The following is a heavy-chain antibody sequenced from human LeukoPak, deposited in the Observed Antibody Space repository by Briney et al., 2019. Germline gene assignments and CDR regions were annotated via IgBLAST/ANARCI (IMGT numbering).Heavy chain of an antibody. J-gene: IGHJ3*02. CDR3: ARDRVYLGREDAFDI. Sequence: PGGSLRLSCAASGFSVSSSFMSWFRQAPGKGLEWVSVIYSIGSTFYADSVKGRFTISRDNSKNTLYLHMNSLRTEDTAVYYCARDRVYLGREDAFDIWGQGTMVTVSS. V-gene: IGHV3-53*01. CDR1: GFSVSSSF. D-gene: IGHD7-27*01. CDR2: IYSIGST.